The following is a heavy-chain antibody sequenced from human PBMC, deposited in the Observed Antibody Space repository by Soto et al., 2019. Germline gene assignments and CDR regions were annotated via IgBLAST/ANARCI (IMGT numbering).Heavy chain of an antibody. D-gene: IGHD6-6*01. V-gene: IGHV3-7*01. CDR1: GFTFSGYL. CDR3: ARSIAARLNWFDP. Sequence: PGGPLRLSCAASGFTFSGYLRSWIRQAPGKGLEWVANIKQDGSEKYYVDSVKGRFTISRDNAKNSLYLQMNSLRAEDTAVYYCARSIAARLNWFDPWGQGTLVTVSS. CDR2: IKQDGSEK. J-gene: IGHJ5*02.